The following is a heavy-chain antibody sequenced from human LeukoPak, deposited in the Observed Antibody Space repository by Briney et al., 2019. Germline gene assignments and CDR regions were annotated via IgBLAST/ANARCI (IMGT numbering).Heavy chain of an antibody. CDR1: GYTFSGYY. V-gene: IGHV1-46*01. D-gene: IGHD6-6*01. CDR3: ARKGSSSCFDY. Sequence: ASMKVSCKASGYTFSGYYMHWVRQAPGQGLEWMGIINPTGGSTSHAQKFQGRVTMTRDTSTSTVYMELSSLRSGDTAVYYCARKGSSSCFDYWGQGTLVTVSS. J-gene: IGHJ4*02. CDR2: INPTGGST.